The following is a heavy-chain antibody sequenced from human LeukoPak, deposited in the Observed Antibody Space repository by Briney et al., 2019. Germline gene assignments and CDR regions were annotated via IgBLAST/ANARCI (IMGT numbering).Heavy chain of an antibody. CDR1: GYTFTSYY. CDR2: INPSGGST. V-gene: IGHV1-46*01. CDR3: ARYRQVLLPFES. J-gene: IGHJ4*02. Sequence: ASVKVSCKASGYTFTSYYMHWVRQAPGQGLEWMGIINPSGGSTSYAQKFQGRVTMTRDMSTSTVYMELSSLRSEDTAVYYCARYRQVLLPFESWGQGTLVTVSS. D-gene: IGHD2-8*02.